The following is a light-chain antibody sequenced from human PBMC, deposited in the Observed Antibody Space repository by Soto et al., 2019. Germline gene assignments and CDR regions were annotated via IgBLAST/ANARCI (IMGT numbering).Light chain of an antibody. CDR3: QQYKSYRT. V-gene: IGKV1-5*03. Sequence: DIQMTQSPSTLSASVGDRVTITCRASQSISSWLAWYQQKPGKAPKLLIYKASSLESGVPSRFSSSGSGTEFNLIISSRQPGDFATYFCQQYKSYRTFGQGTTVEIK. CDR1: QSISSW. CDR2: KAS. J-gene: IGKJ1*01.